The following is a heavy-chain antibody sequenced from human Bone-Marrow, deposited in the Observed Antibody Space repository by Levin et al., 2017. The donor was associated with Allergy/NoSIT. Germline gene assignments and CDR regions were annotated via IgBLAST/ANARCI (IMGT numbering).Heavy chain of an antibody. J-gene: IGHJ4*02. V-gene: IGHV3-11*01. CDR3: ARDRLDAPVLLWFGEIGGGY. CDR2: ISSSGSTI. D-gene: IGHD3-10*01. CDR1: GFTFSDYY. Sequence: GESLKISCAASGFTFSDYYMSWIRQAPGKGLEWVSYISSSGSTIYYADSVKGRFTISRDNAKNSLYLQMNSLRAEDTAVYYCARDRLDAPVLLWFGEIGGGYWGQGTLVTVSS.